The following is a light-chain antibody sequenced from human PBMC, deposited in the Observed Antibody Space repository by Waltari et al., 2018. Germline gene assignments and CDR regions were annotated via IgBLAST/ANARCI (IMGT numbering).Light chain of an antibody. CDR2: RDN. Sequence: QAGLTQPPSVSKGLRQTATLTCTGNSNNVGYQGAAWLQQHQGPPPKLLSYRDNTRPSGISERLSASRSGNTASLTITGLQPEDDADYYCSAWDSSLTAWVFGGGTKLTVL. J-gene: IGLJ3*02. CDR3: SAWDSSLTAWV. V-gene: IGLV10-54*01. CDR1: SNNVGYQG.